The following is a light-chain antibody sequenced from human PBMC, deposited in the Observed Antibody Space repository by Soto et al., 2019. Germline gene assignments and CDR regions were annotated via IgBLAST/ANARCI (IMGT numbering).Light chain of an antibody. CDR1: QSCRSY. V-gene: IGKV1-39*01. Sequence: DVQMTQSPSSVSASVGDRVTIACRAGQSCRSYLTWYQQKPGKAPNLLIYSASTLQSGVPSRFSGGGSGTDFTLTISSLQPEDFATYYCQQNYTSPLTFGGGTKVEI. CDR3: QQNYTSPLT. CDR2: SAS. J-gene: IGKJ4*01.